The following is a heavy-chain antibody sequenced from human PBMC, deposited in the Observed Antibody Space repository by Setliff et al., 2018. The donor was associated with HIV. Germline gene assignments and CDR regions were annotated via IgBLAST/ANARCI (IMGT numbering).Heavy chain of an antibody. CDR2: IYTSGST. V-gene: IGHV4-61*02. CDR1: GGSISSGSYY. D-gene: IGHD6-13*01. CDR3: ARAISSSYDSTWHVYYFDY. Sequence: SETLSLTCTVSGGSISSGSYYWSWIRQPAGKGLEWIGRIYTSGSTNYNPSLESRVTISVDTSKNQFSLNLSSVTAADTAVYYCARAISSSYDSTWHVYYFDYWGQGTLVTVSS. J-gene: IGHJ4*02.